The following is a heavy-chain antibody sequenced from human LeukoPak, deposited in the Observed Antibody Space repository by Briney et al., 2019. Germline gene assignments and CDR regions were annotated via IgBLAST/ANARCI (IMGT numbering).Heavy chain of an antibody. Sequence: GGSLRLSCAASGFTFSTKSMNWVRQAPGKGPEWVSYITADSGTTYYADSMKGRFTISRDNAKNSLYLQMNSLRDEDTAVYYCASRDYFDYWGQGTLVTVSS. CDR1: GFTFSTKS. CDR3: ASRDYFDY. V-gene: IGHV3-48*02. CDR2: ITADSGTT. J-gene: IGHJ4*02.